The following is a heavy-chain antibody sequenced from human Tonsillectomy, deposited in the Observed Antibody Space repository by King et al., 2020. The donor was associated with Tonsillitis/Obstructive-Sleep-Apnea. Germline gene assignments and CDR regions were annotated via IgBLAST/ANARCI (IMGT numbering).Heavy chain of an antibody. D-gene: IGHD4-11*01. CDR2: IYYIGTT. J-gene: IGHJ4*02. CDR3: ARMTTVTTVDY. V-gene: IGHV4-61*08. CDR1: GASVSRGGYY. Sequence: VQLQESGPGLGKPSETLSLICTVSGASVSRGGYYWSWFRQPPGKGMEWVWDIYYIGTTNHNPSPKSRVTISVDTSKNPFSLKLSSVTAADTAVYYCARMTTVTTVDYWGQGTLVTVSS.